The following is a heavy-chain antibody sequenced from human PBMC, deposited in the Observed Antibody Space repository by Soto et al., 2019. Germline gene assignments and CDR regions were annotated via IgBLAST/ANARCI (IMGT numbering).Heavy chain of an antibody. D-gene: IGHD2-15*01. V-gene: IGHV1-58*01. CDR2: IIIAGGGT. CDR3: AAELYSGGRCCSFDI. CDR1: GIIFSNSA. J-gene: IGHJ3*02. Sequence: QMQVVQSGPEVKKPGTSVTVSYKTSGIIFSNSAVQWVRQARGQRLEWLGYIIIAGGGTKYSQNLQGKITITRDMSTNTAYMELSSLRSEDTAIYYCAAELYSGGRCCSFDIWGQGTMITVSS.